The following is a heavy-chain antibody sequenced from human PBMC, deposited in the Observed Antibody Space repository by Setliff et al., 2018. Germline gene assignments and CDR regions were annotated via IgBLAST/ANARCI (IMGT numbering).Heavy chain of an antibody. V-gene: IGHV3-7*03. Sequence: GGSLRLSCAASEFTFSNYWMSWVRQAPGKGLEWVANVNQDGSEKYYVDSVKGRFTISRDNARNSLYLQMNSLRAEDTAVYYCARVWFGNMDVWGKGTTGTVSS. CDR3: ARVWFGNMDV. J-gene: IGHJ6*03. D-gene: IGHD3-10*01. CDR1: EFTFSNYW. CDR2: VNQDGSEK.